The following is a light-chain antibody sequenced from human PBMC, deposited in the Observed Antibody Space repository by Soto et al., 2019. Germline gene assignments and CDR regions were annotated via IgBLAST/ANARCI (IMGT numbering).Light chain of an antibody. Sequence: EIVLTQSPGTLSLSPGERATLSCRASQSVNNDYLAWYQQKPGQAPRLLIYGASRRATGIPDRFSGSGSGTDFAFTISRLEPEDFAVYYCQQYGSSRTFGQGTKVDIK. CDR2: GAS. CDR1: QSVNNDY. CDR3: QQYGSSRT. J-gene: IGKJ1*01. V-gene: IGKV3-20*01.